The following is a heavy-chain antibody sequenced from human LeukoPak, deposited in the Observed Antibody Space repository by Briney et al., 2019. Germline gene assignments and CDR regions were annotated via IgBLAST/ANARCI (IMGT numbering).Heavy chain of an antibody. J-gene: IGHJ4*02. Sequence: GGSLRLSCAASGFTFSSYSMNWVRQAPGKGLEWVSYISSSSTIYYADSVKGRFTISRDNAKNSLYLQMNSLRAEDTAVYYCARDDPGLDCSSTSCYSVGSFDYWGQGTLVTVSP. D-gene: IGHD2-2*01. V-gene: IGHV3-48*01. CDR1: GFTFSSYS. CDR2: ISSSSTI. CDR3: ARDDPGLDCSSTSCYSVGSFDY.